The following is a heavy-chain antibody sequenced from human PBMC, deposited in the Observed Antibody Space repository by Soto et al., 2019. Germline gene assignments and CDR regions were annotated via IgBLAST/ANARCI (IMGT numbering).Heavy chain of an antibody. CDR1: GYTFTSYG. CDR2: ISAYNGNT. V-gene: IGHV1-18*01. D-gene: IGHD1-1*01. Sequence: ASVKVSCKASGYTFTSYGISWVRQAPGQGLEWMGWISAYNGNTNYAQKLQGRVTMTTDTSTSTAYMELRSLRSDDTAVYYCARDRDGYGTTPRYDYWGQGTLVTVS. J-gene: IGHJ4*02. CDR3: ARDRDGYGTTPRYDY.